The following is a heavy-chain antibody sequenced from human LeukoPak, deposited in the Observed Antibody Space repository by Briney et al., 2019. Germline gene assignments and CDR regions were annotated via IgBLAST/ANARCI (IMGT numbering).Heavy chain of an antibody. Sequence: SVKVSCKASGYTFTSYDINWVRQATGQGLEWMGWMNPNSGNTGYAQKFQGRVTITRNTSISTAYMELSSLRSEDTAVYYCARGHTVTGFYRYYMDVWGKGTTVTVSS. J-gene: IGHJ6*03. CDR2: MNPNSGNT. CDR3: ARGHTVTGFYRYYMDV. V-gene: IGHV1-8*03. D-gene: IGHD4-11*01. CDR1: GYTFTSYD.